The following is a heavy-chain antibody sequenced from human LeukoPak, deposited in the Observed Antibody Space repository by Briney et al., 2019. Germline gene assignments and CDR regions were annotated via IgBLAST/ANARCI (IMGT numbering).Heavy chain of an antibody. CDR1: GDTISSGDSY. D-gene: IGHD3-10*01. V-gene: IGHV4-31*03. Sequence: SETLSLTCTVSGDTISSGDSYWSWLRQHPGKGLXXXXXXXXSGTTYYNPSLKSRVTISIDASKNQFSLKLTSVTAADTAVYYCARDRQENYGLGYYYYGMDVWGQGTTVTVS. J-gene: IGHJ6*02. CDR2: XXXSGTT. CDR3: ARDRQENYGLGYYYYGMDV.